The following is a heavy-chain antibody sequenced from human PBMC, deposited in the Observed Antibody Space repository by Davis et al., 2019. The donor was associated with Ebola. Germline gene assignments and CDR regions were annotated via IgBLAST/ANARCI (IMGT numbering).Heavy chain of an antibody. J-gene: IGHJ4*02. Sequence: PSETLSLTCTVSGGSISSYYWSWIRQPPGKGLEWIGYIYYSGSTNYNPSLKSRVTISVDTSKNQFSLKLSSVTAADTAVYYCARYCGGDCYWGFDYWGQGTLVTVSS. CDR3: ARYCGGDCYWGFDY. CDR1: GGSISSYY. D-gene: IGHD2-21*02. V-gene: IGHV4-59*08. CDR2: IYYSGST.